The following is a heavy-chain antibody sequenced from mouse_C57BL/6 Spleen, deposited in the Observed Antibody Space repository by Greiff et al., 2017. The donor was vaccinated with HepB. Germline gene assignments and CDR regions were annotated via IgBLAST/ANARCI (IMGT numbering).Heavy chain of an antibody. CDR3: ASLGAMDY. J-gene: IGHJ4*01. CDR1: GFTFSSYT. D-gene: IGHD4-1*01. V-gene: IGHV5-9*01. CDR2: ISGGGGNT. Sequence: EVQVVESGGGLVKPGGSLKLSCAASGFTFSSYTMSWVRQTPEKRLEWVATISGGGGNTYYPDSVKGRFTISRDNAKNTLYLQMSSLRSEDTALYYCASLGAMDYWGQGTSVTVSS.